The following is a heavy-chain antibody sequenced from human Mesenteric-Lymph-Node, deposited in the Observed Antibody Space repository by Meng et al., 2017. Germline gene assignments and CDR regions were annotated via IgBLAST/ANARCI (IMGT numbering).Heavy chain of an antibody. CDR3: ARTIGGADIVVVPAAYYFDY. Sequence: QLQLQQWGAGLLKPSETLSLTCAVYGGSFSGYYWCWTRQPPGKGLEWIGEINHSGSTNYNPSLKSRVTISVDTSKNQFSLKLSSVTAADTAVYYCARTIGGADIVVVPAAYYFDYWGQGTLVTVSS. CDR2: INHSGST. D-gene: IGHD2-2*01. J-gene: IGHJ4*02. V-gene: IGHV4-34*01. CDR1: GGSFSGYY.